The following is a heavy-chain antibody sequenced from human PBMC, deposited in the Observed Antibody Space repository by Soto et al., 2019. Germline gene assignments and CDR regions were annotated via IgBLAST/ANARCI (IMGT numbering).Heavy chain of an antibody. Sequence: PGGSLRLSCAASGFTFSSYSMNWGRQALGKGLEWVSYISSSSSTIYYADSVKGRFTISRDNAKNSLYLQMNSLRAEDTAVYYCARDSDFWSGYYIPRDFDYWGQGTLVTVSS. D-gene: IGHD3-3*01. CDR3: ARDSDFWSGYYIPRDFDY. J-gene: IGHJ4*02. CDR2: ISSSSSTI. V-gene: IGHV3-48*01. CDR1: GFTFSSYS.